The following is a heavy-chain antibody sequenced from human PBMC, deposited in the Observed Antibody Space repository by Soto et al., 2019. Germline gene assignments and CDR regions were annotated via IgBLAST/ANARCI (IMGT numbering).Heavy chain of an antibody. CDR2: VSGSGDSS. D-gene: IGHD6-19*01. CDR3: AKGSYAMAGPPDY. J-gene: IGHJ4*02. Sequence: EVQVLESGGGLVQPGGSLRLSCAASGFTFRNFAMNWVRQAPGRGLEWVSGVSGSGDSSYYADSVKGRFTTSRDNSKNTVYLQMNSLRVEDTAVYYCAKGSYAMAGPPDYWGQGTLVTVSS. CDR1: GFTFRNFA. V-gene: IGHV3-23*01.